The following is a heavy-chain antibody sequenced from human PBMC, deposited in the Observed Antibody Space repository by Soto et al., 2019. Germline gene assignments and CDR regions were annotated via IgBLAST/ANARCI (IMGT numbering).Heavy chain of an antibody. V-gene: IGHV3-66*01. CDR2: IYSGGST. Sequence: GESLKISCAASGFTVSSNYMSWVRQAPGKGLEWVSVIYSGGSTYYADSVKGRFTISRDNSKNTLYLQMNSLRAEDTAVYYCARDVRGRGYSGYDIDFYYYYYMDVWGKGTTVTVSS. D-gene: IGHD5-12*01. CDR3: ARDVRGRGYSGYDIDFYYYYYMDV. J-gene: IGHJ6*03. CDR1: GFTVSSNY.